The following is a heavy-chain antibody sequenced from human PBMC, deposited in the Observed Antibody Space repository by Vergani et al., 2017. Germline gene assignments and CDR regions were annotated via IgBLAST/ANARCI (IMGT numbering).Heavy chain of an antibody. V-gene: IGHV3-30*02. J-gene: IGHJ4*02. D-gene: IGHD2-15*01. CDR3: ATAGAAYCRGASCYDFFEY. Sequence: VQLVESGGGLVKRGGSLRLSCAASGFTFSSYSMNWVRQAPGKGLEGVAFTRYDGIVEYYGDSVRGRFTISRDNSKNTLYLQMNRLRPEDTAVYYCATAGAAYCRGASCYDFFEYWGQGTLVTVAS. CDR1: GFTFSSYS. CDR2: TRYDGIVE.